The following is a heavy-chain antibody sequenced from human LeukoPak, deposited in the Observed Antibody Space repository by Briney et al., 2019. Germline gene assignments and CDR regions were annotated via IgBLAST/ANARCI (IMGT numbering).Heavy chain of an antibody. CDR2: ISGTGGTT. CDR1: GYTYRRYA. J-gene: IGHJ4*02. Sequence: GRSQSLSCAPSGYTYRRYAVMWVRQAPGKGGARVLAISGTGGTTYYADSVKLRLTISKDNSNDTLDRQTNTLRAETTAVYYATKGHGHSPGWGRGTLVTVSS. V-gene: IGHV3-23*01. CDR3: TKGHGHSPG. D-gene: IGHD2-21*01.